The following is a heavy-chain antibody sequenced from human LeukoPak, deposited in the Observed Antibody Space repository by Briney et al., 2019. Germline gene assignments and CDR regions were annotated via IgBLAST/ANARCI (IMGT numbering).Heavy chain of an antibody. J-gene: IGHJ4*02. V-gene: IGHV3-48*03. D-gene: IGHD3-22*01. CDR3: ARDGSYYYDSSGYYYFDY. CDR2: ISRGGFEI. Sequence: GGSLRLSCVGSGFTFSTYEMNWVRQAPGKGLEWLSFISRGGFEIHYAASVKGRFTTSRDNAKNSLYLQMNSLRDEDTAVYYCARDGSYYYDSSGYYYFDYWGQGTLVTVSS. CDR1: GFTFSTYE.